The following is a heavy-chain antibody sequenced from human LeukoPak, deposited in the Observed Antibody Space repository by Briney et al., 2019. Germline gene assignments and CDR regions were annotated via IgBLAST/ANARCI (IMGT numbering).Heavy chain of an antibody. CDR3: ARANSRRAFDI. J-gene: IGHJ3*02. V-gene: IGHV1-46*01. CDR1: GYTFTSYG. D-gene: IGHD6-13*01. Sequence: GASVKVSCKASGYTFTSYGISWVRQAPGQGLEWMGIINPSGGSTSYAQKFQGRVTMTRDMSTSTVYMELSSLRSGDTAVYYCARANSRRAFDIWGQGTMVTVSS. CDR2: INPSGGST.